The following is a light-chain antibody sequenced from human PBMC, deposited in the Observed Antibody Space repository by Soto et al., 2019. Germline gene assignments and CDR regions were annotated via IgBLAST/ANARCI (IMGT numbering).Light chain of an antibody. V-gene: IGLV2-11*01. CDR2: SVS. Sequence: QSALTQPRSVSGSPGQSITISCTGTSSDVGGHNYVSWYQQYPGKAPKLLLSSVSNRPSWVPDRFSGSKSGNTASLTISGLQAEDEADYYCCSYAGSYTYVFGTGTKV. J-gene: IGLJ1*01. CDR1: SSDVGGHNY. CDR3: CSYAGSYTYV.